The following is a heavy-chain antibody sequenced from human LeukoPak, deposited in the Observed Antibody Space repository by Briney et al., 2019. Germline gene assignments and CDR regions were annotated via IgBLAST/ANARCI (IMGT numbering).Heavy chain of an antibody. CDR2: INPNSGGT. Sequence: ASVKVSCKASGYTFTGYYMHWVRQAPGQGLEWMGWINPNSGGTNYAQKFQGRVTMTRDTSISTAYMELSRLRSEDTAVYYCARDSTTQWAYEGGAPASYYFDYWGQGTLVTVSS. D-gene: IGHD2-2*01. CDR1: GYTFTGYY. CDR3: ARDSTTQWAYEGGAPASYYFDY. V-gene: IGHV1-2*02. J-gene: IGHJ4*02.